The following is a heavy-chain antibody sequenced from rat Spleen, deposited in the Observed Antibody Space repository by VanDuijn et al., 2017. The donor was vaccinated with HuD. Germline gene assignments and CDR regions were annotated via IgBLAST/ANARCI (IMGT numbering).Heavy chain of an antibody. D-gene: IGHD1-2*01. CDR2: IANTGGNT. CDR3: TRDPTIAASDPYWYFDF. Sequence: EVQLVETGGGLVQPGRSLKLSCVASGFTFSSYWMYWVRQAPTKGLEWVASIANTGGNTYYPDSVKGRFTISRDNAKSTLYLQMNSLRSEDTATYYCTRDPTIAASDPYWYFDFWGPGTMVTVSS. J-gene: IGHJ1*01. CDR1: GFTFSSYW. V-gene: IGHV5-31*01.